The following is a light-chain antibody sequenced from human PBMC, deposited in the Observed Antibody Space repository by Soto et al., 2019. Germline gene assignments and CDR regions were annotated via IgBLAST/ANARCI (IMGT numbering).Light chain of an antibody. V-gene: IGKV3-11*01. CDR1: QSV. CDR3: QQYDGSPRT. Sequence: EIVLTQSPATLSLSPGEGATLSCRASQSVLGWHQQKPGQAPRLLIYDASNRATGIPARFSGSGSGTDFTLTISSLEPEDFAVYYCQQYDGSPRTFGQGTKVEIK. J-gene: IGKJ1*01. CDR2: DAS.